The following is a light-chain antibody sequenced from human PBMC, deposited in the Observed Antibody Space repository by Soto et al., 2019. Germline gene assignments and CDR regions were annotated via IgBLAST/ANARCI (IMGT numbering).Light chain of an antibody. CDR3: QKYDGDPVT. J-gene: IGKJ5*01. V-gene: IGKV1-27*01. CDR1: QGISNY. CDR2: AAS. Sequence: DIQMTQSPSSLSASVGDRVTITCRASQGISNYLAWYQQKPGKVPKLLIYAASTLQSGVPSRFSGSGSGTDCTLTISTLPPEDVATYYWQKYDGDPVTFGQGTRLEIK.